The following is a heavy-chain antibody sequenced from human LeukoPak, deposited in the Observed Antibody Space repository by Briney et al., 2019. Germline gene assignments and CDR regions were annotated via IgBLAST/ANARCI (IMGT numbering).Heavy chain of an antibody. CDR2: INPSGGST. D-gene: IGHD2-2*01. CDR1: GYTFTSYY. J-gene: IGHJ4*02. Sequence: ASVKVSCKASGYTFTSYYMHWVRQAPGQGLEWMGIINPSGGSTSYAQKFQGRVTMTTDTSTSTAYMELRSLRSDDTAVYYCARDDRIVVVPAFDYWGQGTLVTVSS. V-gene: IGHV1-46*01. CDR3: ARDDRIVVVPAFDY.